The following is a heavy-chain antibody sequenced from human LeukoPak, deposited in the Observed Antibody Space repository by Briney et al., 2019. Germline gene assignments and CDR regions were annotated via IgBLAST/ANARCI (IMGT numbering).Heavy chain of an antibody. J-gene: IGHJ4*02. CDR3: ARDSWDY. CDR1: GFTFSSYW. V-gene: IGHV3-7*01. CDR2: IKHDGSEK. Sequence: GGSLRLSCAASGFTFSSYWMSWVRQAPGKGLEWVANIKHDGSEKNYVDSVEGRFTISRDNAKNSLYLQMNSLRVEDMAVYYCARDSWDYWGQGTLVTVSS.